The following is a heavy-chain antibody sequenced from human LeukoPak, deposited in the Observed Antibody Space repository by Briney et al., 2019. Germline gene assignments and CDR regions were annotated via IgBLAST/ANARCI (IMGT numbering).Heavy chain of an antibody. CDR1: GGTFSSYA. D-gene: IGHD6-6*01. CDR2: IIPIFGTA. V-gene: IGHV1-69*05. J-gene: IGHJ4*02. CDR3: ARDRYSSSPGWLSYFDY. Sequence: SVKVSCKASGGTFSSYAISWVRQAPGQGLEWMGGIIPIFGTANYAQRFQGRVTITTDESTSTAYMELSSLRSEDTAVYYCARDRYSSSPGWLSYFDYWGQGTLVTVSS.